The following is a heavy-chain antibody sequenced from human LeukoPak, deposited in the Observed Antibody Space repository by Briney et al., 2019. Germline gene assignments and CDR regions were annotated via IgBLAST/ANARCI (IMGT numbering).Heavy chain of an antibody. J-gene: IGHJ6*02. CDR2: IYYSGST. D-gene: IGHD2-15*01. CDR3: ARGPGIVVVVAATPSSLMDV. Sequence: SETLSLTCTVSGGSISSSSYYWGWIRQPPGKGLEWIGSIYYSGSTYYNPSLKSRVTISVDTSKNQFSLKLSSVTAADTAVYYCARGPGIVVVVAATPSSLMDVWGQGTTVTVSS. V-gene: IGHV4-39*07. CDR1: GGSISSSSYY.